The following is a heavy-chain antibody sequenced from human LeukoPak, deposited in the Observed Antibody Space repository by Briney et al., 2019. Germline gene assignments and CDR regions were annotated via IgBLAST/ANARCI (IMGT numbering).Heavy chain of an antibody. CDR1: GFTFSSYA. CDR3: ARVGSIVGAQVLPDY. D-gene: IGHD1-26*01. J-gene: IGHJ4*02. V-gene: IGHV3-30-3*01. Sequence: QPGRSLRLSCAASGFTFSSYAMHWVRQAPGKGLEWVAVISYDGSNKYYADSVKGRFTTSRDNSKNTLCLQMNSLRAEDTAVYYCARVGSIVGAQVLPDYWGQGTLVTVSS. CDR2: ISYDGSNK.